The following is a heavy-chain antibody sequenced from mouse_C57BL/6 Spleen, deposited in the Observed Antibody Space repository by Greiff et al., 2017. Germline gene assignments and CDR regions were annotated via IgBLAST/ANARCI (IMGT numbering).Heavy chain of an antibody. CDR2: IDPSDSYT. V-gene: IGHV1-59*01. D-gene: IGHD2-2*01. J-gene: IGHJ4*01. CDR1: GYTFTSYW. CDR3: ATMVTTGYYAMDY. Sequence: QVHVKQPGAELVRPGTSVKLSCKASGYTFTSYWMHWVKQRPGQGLEWIGVIDPSDSYTNYNQKLKGKATLTVDTSSSTAYMQLSSLTSEDSAVYYCATMVTTGYYAMDYWGQGTSVTVSS.